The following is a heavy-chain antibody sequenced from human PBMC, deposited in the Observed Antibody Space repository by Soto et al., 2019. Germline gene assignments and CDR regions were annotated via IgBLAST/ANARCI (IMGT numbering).Heavy chain of an antibody. D-gene: IGHD6-13*01. CDR1: GFIFNTYT. J-gene: IGHJ6*02. CDR2: VSHDGANK. CDR3: AKDSGYSSSWYFPVSSGMDV. Sequence: LRLSCAPSGFIFNTYTMHWVRQAPGKGLEWVAVVSHDGANKYYADSVQGRFTISRDNSKNTLYLQMNSLRAEDTAVYYCAKDSGYSSSWYFPVSSGMDVWGQGTTVTVSS. V-gene: IGHV3-30-3*01.